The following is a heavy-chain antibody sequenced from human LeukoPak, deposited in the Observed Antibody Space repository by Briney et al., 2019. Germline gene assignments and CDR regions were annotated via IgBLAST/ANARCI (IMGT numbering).Heavy chain of an antibody. J-gene: IGHJ4*02. CDR1: GFTFSSYW. V-gene: IGHV3-7*02. D-gene: IGHD3-10*01. Sequence: PGGSLRLSCAASGFTFSSYWMSWVRQAPGKGLEWVANIKEDGSEKYYVDSVKGRFTISRDNAKNSLYLQMNSLRDEDTAVYYCARTSYYGSGTYYPVFDSWGQGTLVTVSS. CDR3: ARTSYYGSGTYYPVFDS. CDR2: IKEDGSEK.